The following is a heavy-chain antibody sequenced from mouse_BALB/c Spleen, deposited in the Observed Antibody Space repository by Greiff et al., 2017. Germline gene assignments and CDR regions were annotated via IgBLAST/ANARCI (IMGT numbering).Heavy chain of an antibody. CDR3: ARGGDYYGSSPDY. J-gene: IGHJ2*01. D-gene: IGHD1-1*01. V-gene: IGHV5-6-5*01. CDR2: ISSGGST. Sequence: EVKLMESGGGLVKPGGSLKLSCAASGFTFSSYAMSWVRQTPEKRLEWVASISSGGSTYYPDSVKGRFTISRDNARNILYLQMSSLRSEDTAMYYCARGGDYYGSSPDYWGQGTTLTVSS. CDR1: GFTFSSYA.